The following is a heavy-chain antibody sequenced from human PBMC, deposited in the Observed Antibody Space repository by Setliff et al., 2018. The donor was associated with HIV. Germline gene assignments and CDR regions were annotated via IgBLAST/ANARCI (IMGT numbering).Heavy chain of an antibody. CDR3: ARDTELAYVDY. D-gene: IGHD4-4*01. V-gene: IGHV3-11*01. CDR1: GYTFTSYY. CDR2: ISRSGTII. Sequence: SCKASGYTFTSYYMSWIRQAPGKGLEWVSYISRSGTIIYYADSVKGRFTISRDNAKNSLYLQMNSLRAEDTAVYYCARDTELAYVDYWGQGTLVTVSS. J-gene: IGHJ4*02.